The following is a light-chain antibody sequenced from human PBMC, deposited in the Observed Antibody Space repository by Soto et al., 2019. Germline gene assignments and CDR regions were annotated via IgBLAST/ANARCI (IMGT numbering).Light chain of an antibody. J-gene: IGLJ1*01. CDR2: EVS. CDR1: SSDVGGFTY. Sequence: QSALTQPASVSGSPGQSITISCTGTSSDVGGFTYVSWYQQYPGKAPKLMIYEVSNRPSGVSNRFSGSKSGNTASLTISGLQAEDEADYYCLSYADTAYVFGTGTQLTVL. V-gene: IGLV2-14*01. CDR3: LSYADTAYV.